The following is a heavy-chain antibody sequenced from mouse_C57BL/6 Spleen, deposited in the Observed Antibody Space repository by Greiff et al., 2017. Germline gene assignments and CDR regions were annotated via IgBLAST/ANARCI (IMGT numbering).Heavy chain of an antibody. CDR3: ASITTVVASPTWFAY. CDR1: GYTFTSYW. Sequence: QVQLQQPGAELVKPGASVKLSCKASGYTFTSYWMHWVKQRPGQGLGWIGMIHPNSGSTNYNEKFKSKATLTVDKSSSTAYMQLSSLTSEDSAVYYCASITTVVASPTWFAYWGQGTLVTVSA. D-gene: IGHD1-1*01. J-gene: IGHJ3*01. CDR2: IHPNSGST. V-gene: IGHV1-64*01.